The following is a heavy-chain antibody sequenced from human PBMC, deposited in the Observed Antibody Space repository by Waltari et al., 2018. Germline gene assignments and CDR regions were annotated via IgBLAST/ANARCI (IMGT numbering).Heavy chain of an antibody. CDR3: ARGSAYYIRFWDL. J-gene: IGHJ1*01. CDR2: INYDGSLP. Sequence: LVESGGDLVQPGGSLTLTCAASGFVPASYWMGWVRQAPGKGLEWMANINYDGSLPYYEDSVGGRLTISRDNAKNSLYLGMNNVRVDDTAVYYCARGSAYYIRFWDLWGQGTLVTVAS. CDR1: GFVPASYW. V-gene: IGHV3-7*03. D-gene: IGHD3-10*01.